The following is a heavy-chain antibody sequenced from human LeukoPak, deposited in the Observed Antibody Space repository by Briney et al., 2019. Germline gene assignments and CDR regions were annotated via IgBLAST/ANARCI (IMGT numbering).Heavy chain of an antibody. V-gene: IGHV3-21*01. CDR2: ISSSSSYI. CDR1: GFTFSSYS. Sequence: PGGSLRLSCAASGFTFSSYSMSWVRQAPGKGLEWVSSISSSSSYIYYADSVKGRFTISRDNAKNSLYLQMNSLRAEDTAVYYCARALSTSHPNDYWGQGTLVTVSS. CDR3: ARALSTSHPNDY. D-gene: IGHD2-2*01. J-gene: IGHJ4*02.